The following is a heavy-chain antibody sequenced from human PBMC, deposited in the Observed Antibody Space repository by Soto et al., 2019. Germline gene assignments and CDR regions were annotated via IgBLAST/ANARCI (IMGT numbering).Heavy chain of an antibody. Sequence: SETLSFTCSVSSGSISSGDYFWSWIRQPPGKGLEWIGYIYYSGSTYYNPSLESRVTVSVDTSKNQFSLRLSSVTAADTAVYYCARGGIRYANNPYAMDVWGQGTTVTVSS. CDR3: ARGGIRYANNPYAMDV. CDR2: IYYSGST. J-gene: IGHJ6*02. V-gene: IGHV4-31*03. D-gene: IGHD3-16*02. CDR1: SGSISSGDYF.